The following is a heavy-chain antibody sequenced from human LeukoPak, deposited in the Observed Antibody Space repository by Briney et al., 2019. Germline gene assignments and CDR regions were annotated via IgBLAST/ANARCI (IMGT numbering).Heavy chain of an antibody. V-gene: IGHV4-59*01. D-gene: IGHD3-22*01. J-gene: IGHJ4*02. CDR1: GGSFSSYY. Sequence: SETLSLTCTVSGGSFSSYYWSWLRQPPGKGLEWIGYIYYSGSTNYNPSLKSRVTISVDTSKNQFSLKLSSVTAADTAVYYCARVRHYYDSSGYLDYFDYWGQGTLVTVS. CDR3: ARVRHYYDSSGYLDYFDY. CDR2: IYYSGST.